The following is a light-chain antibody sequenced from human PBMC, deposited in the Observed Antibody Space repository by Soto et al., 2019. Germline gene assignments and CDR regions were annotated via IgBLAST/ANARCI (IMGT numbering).Light chain of an antibody. Sequence: EIVMTQSPATLSGSPGERATLSCRASQSVSSNLVWYQQKPGQAPTLLIYYASTRATGIPVWFSGSGSGAGFTLIISSLQSEDFTVYYCQHYNECPNIFGQGTKVDIK. V-gene: IGKV3-15*01. CDR2: YAS. CDR3: QHYNECPNI. J-gene: IGKJ2*01. CDR1: QSVSSN.